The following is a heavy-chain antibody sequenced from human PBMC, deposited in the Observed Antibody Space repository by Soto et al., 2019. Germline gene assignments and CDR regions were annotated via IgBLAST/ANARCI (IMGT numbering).Heavy chain of an antibody. CDR1: VFPFSRSV. V-gene: IGHV3-33*01. D-gene: IGHD1-26*01. CDR2: IWYDGSNK. Sequence: WGSLRLSRASSVFPFSRSVLHWVRQAPGKGLEWVAVIWYDGSNKYYADSVKGRFTISRDNSKNTLYLQMNSLRAEDTAVYYCLVVWELTVYW. CDR3: LVVWELTVYW. J-gene: IGHJ2*01.